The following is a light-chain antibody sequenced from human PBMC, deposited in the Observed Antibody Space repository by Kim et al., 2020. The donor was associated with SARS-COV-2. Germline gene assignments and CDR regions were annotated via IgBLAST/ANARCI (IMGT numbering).Light chain of an antibody. CDR2: DAS. V-gene: IGKV3-11*01. J-gene: IGKJ4*01. CDR3: QQRSNWPPLT. CDR1: QSVSSY. Sequence: SPGGRATLSCGASQSVSSYLAWYQPKPGQAPRLLIYDASNRATGIPARFSGSGSGTDFTLTISSLEPEDFAVYYCQQRSNWPPLTFGGGTKVDIK.